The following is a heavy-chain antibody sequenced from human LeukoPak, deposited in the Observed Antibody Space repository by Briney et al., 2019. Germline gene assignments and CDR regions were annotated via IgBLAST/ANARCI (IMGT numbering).Heavy chain of an antibody. Sequence: PGGALRLSCAASGFTFSSYGMHWVRQAPGKGLEWVAVIWYDGSNKHYADSVKGRFTISRDNTKNTLYLQMNSLRAEDTAVYYCARQYCSSTSCSIDPWGQGTLVTV. D-gene: IGHD2-2*01. J-gene: IGHJ5*02. V-gene: IGHV3-33*01. CDR2: IWYDGSNK. CDR3: ARQYCSSTSCSIDP. CDR1: GFTFSSYG.